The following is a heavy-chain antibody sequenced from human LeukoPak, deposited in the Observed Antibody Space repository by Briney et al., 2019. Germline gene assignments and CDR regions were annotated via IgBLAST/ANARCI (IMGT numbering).Heavy chain of an antibody. CDR3: AKGEYYGSGSYPFDP. J-gene: IGHJ5*02. V-gene: IGHV3-43*01. Sequence: PGGSLRLSCAASGFTFDDYTMHWVRQAPGKGLEWVSLFSWDGGSTYYADSVKGRFTISRDNSKNSLYLQMNSLRTEDTALYYCAKGEYYGSGSYPFDPWGQGTLVTVSS. CDR1: GFTFDDYT. D-gene: IGHD3-10*01. CDR2: FSWDGGST.